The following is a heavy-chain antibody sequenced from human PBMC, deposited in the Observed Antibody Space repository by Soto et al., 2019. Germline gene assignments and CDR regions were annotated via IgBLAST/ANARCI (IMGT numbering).Heavy chain of an antibody. J-gene: IGHJ5*02. Sequence: GASVKVSCKASGGTFSSYAISWLRQAPGQGLEWMGGIIPIFGTANYAQKFQGRVTITADESTSTAYMELSSLRSEDTAVYYCARTHIVVVTASYNWFDPRGQGTLVTVSS. CDR1: GGTFSSYA. V-gene: IGHV1-69*13. CDR3: ARTHIVVVTASYNWFDP. D-gene: IGHD2-21*02. CDR2: IIPIFGTA.